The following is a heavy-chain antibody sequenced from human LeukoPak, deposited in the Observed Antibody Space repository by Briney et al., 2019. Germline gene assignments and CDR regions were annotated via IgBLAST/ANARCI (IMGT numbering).Heavy chain of an antibody. Sequence: GGSLRLSCAASGFTFSSYSMNWVRQAPGKGLEWVSSISSSSSYIYYADSVKGRFTISRDNAKNSLYLQMSILRPEDTALYYCASGPYSSSYFASWGQGTMVTVSS. CDR2: ISSSSSYI. V-gene: IGHV3-21*04. J-gene: IGHJ4*02. D-gene: IGHD6-13*01. CDR3: ASGPYSSSYFAS. CDR1: GFTFSSYS.